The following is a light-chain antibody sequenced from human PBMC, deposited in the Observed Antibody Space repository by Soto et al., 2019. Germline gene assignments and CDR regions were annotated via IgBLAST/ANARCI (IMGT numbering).Light chain of an antibody. CDR2: VAS. V-gene: IGKV1-39*01. J-gene: IGKJ2*01. CDR3: QQSYRSPYT. Sequence: DIQMTQSPSSLSASVGDRVTITCRASQSISTYLNWYQQKPGKPPQFLIYVASTLQCGVPSRFSGRGSGTDFTLTITSLQPEDFANYYCQQSYRSPYTFGQGTKLEVK. CDR1: QSISTY.